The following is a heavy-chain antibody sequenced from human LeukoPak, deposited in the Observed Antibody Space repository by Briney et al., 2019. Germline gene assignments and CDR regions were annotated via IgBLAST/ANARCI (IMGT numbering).Heavy chain of an antibody. V-gene: IGHV3-23*01. D-gene: IGHD6-19*01. CDR1: GFTFSSYA. CDR3: AKDIEDSSGWSPCDY. J-gene: IGHJ4*02. CDR2: ISGSGGST. Sequence: GGSLRLSCAASGFTFSSYAMSWVRQAPGKGLEWVSAISGSGGSTYYADSVKGRFTISRDNSKNTLYLQMNSLRAEDTAVYYCAKDIEDSSGWSPCDYWGQGTLVTVSS.